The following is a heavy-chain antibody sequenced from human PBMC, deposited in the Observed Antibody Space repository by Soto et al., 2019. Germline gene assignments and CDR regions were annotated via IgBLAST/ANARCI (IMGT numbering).Heavy chain of an antibody. Sequence: GGSLRLSCAASGFTFSSYAMHWVRQAPGKGLEWVSGISWNSGSIGYADSVKGRFTISRDNAKNSLYLQMNSLRAEDTALYYCAKALVGSSGWYYFDYWGQGTLVTVSS. D-gene: IGHD6-19*01. CDR2: ISWNSGSI. J-gene: IGHJ4*02. CDR3: AKALVGSSGWYYFDY. V-gene: IGHV3-9*01. CDR1: GFTFSSYA.